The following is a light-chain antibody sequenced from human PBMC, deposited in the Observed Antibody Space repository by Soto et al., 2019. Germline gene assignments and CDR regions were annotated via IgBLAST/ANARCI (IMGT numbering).Light chain of an antibody. CDR1: QSISTW. CDR2: KAS. CDR3: QQYNTYPLT. Sequence: ASVGDRVTITCRASQSISTWLAWYQQKAGKAPKLLIYKASSLEGGVPSRFSGSGSGTEFNITISSLQPDDFATYYCQQYNTYPLTFGGGTKVDIK. J-gene: IGKJ4*01. V-gene: IGKV1-5*03.